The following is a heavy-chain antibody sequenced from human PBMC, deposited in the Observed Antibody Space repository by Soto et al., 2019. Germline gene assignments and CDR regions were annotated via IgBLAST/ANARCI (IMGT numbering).Heavy chain of an antibody. CDR2: IYHSGTT. D-gene: IGHD2-15*01. CDR3: ARTDNVGDSPY. Sequence: SETLSLARDVYGDSISSIYHWAWMPQPPGKRLEWIGGIYHSGTTYYNRSLKSRVTISVDTSTNQFSLTVSSVTAADSCMPYLARTDNVGDSPYSGQGALVTVSS. J-gene: IGHJ4*02. V-gene: IGHV4-38-2*01. CDR1: GDSISSIYH.